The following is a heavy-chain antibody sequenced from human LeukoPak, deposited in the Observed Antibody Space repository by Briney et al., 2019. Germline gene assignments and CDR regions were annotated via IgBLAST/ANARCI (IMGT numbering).Heavy chain of an antibody. D-gene: IGHD6-13*01. CDR3: ARDAPQVPAAGVLAS. Sequence: TGGSLRLSCAASGFTVSDNYMSWVRQAPGKGLEWVSVMYSRGDTYYANSVKGRFTFSRDISKNTLYLQMNGLRTEDTAMYYCARDAPQVPAAGVLASGGQGTLVIVSS. CDR1: GFTVSDNY. V-gene: IGHV3-53*01. CDR2: MYSRGDT. J-gene: IGHJ4*02.